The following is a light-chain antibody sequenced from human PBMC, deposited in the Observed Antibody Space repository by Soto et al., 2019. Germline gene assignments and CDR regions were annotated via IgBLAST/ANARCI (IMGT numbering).Light chain of an antibody. CDR3: QQYNNYPWT. Sequence: DIPMTQSPSTLSASVGDRVTITCRASQNIIRSLAWYQQKPGKAPNLLIYKASSLQSGVPSRFSGSGSETEFTLTISSLQPDDFATYYCQQYNNYPWTFGQGTKVEIK. CDR2: KAS. CDR1: QNIIRS. J-gene: IGKJ1*01. V-gene: IGKV1-5*03.